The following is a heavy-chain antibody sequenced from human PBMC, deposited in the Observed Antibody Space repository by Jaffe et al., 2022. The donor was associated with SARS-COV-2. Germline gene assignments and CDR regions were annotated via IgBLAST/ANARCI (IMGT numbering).Heavy chain of an antibody. CDR3: ARGAGSGWYWWFDP. V-gene: IGHV4-59*01. Sequence: QVQLQESGPGLVKPSETLSLTCTVSGGSISGYYWSWIRQPPGKGLEWIGYMYYSGSTNYNPSLKSRVTISIDTSKNHFALKLSSVTAADTAVYYCARGAGSGWYWWFDPWGQGTLVTVSA. J-gene: IGHJ5*02. D-gene: IGHD6-19*01. CDR2: MYYSGST. CDR1: GGSISGYY.